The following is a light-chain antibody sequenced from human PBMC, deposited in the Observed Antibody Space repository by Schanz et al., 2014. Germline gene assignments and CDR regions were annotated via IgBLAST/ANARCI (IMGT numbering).Light chain of an antibody. CDR2: GAS. J-gene: IGKJ1*01. V-gene: IGKV3-20*01. CDR1: QSVSSNS. Sequence: EIVLTQSPGTLSLSPGERATLSCRASQSVSSNSLAWYQQKPGQAPRLLIYGASSRAPGIPDRFSGSGSGTDFTLTISRLEPEDFAVYYCQQYGRSPWTLGKGTKVEIK. CDR3: QQYGRSPWT.